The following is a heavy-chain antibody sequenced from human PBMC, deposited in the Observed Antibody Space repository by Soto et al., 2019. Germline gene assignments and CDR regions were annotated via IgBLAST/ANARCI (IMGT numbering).Heavy chain of an antibody. D-gene: IGHD6-6*01. CDR3: ARAPKVSGSSQTRPDF. J-gene: IGHJ4*02. CDR1: SGSFSGYY. CDR2: ISQSGNT. V-gene: IGHV4-34*01. Sequence: SETLSLTCSIYSGSFSGYYWSWIRQPPGKGLEWIGEISQSGNTNYSPSLKSRVSISIDTSKKQFSLNLASVSAAGTAVYYCARAPKVSGSSQTRPDFWGQGTLVTVSS.